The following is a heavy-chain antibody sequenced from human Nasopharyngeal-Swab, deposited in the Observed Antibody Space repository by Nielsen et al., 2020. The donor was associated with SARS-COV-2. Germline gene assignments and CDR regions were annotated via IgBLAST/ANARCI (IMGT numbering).Heavy chain of an antibody. D-gene: IGHD5-12*01. CDR2: ISSSSSYI. CDR1: GFTFSSYS. Sequence: GESLKISCAASGFTFSSYSMNWVRQAPGKGLEWVSSISSSSSYIYYADSVKGRFTISRDNAKNSLYLQMNSLRAEDTAVYYCARDLGGYPDYWGQGTLVTVSS. V-gene: IGHV3-21*01. J-gene: IGHJ4*02. CDR3: ARDLGGYPDY.